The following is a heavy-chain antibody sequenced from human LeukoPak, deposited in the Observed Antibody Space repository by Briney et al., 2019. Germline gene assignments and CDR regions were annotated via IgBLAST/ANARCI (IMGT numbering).Heavy chain of an antibody. D-gene: IGHD3-22*01. Sequence: PGRSLRLSCAASGFTFSSYAMHWVRQAPGKGLEWVALISFDGSNKYYADSVKGRFTISRDNSKDTLYLQMNSLRAEDTAMYYCARDRRDSSGYTLRDYWGQGTLVTVSS. CDR2: ISFDGSNK. J-gene: IGHJ4*02. CDR3: ARDRRDSSGYTLRDY. CDR1: GFTFSSYA. V-gene: IGHV3-30*04.